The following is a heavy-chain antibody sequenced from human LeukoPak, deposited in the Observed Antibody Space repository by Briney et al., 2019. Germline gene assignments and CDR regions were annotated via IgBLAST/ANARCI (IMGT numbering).Heavy chain of an antibody. Sequence: ASVKVSCKASGYTFTGYYMHWVRHAPGQELEWMGWINPNSGGTNYAQKFQGRVTMTRDTSISTAYMELSRLRSDDTAVYYCASPAPGYYGSGSYHPFDIWGQGTMVTVSS. CDR2: INPNSGGT. V-gene: IGHV1-2*02. CDR1: GYTFTGYY. CDR3: ASPAPGYYGSGSYHPFDI. J-gene: IGHJ3*02. D-gene: IGHD3-10*01.